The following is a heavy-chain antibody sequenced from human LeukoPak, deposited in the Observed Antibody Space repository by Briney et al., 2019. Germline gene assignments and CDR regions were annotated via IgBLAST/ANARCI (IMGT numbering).Heavy chain of an antibody. CDR2: ISATGDFI. CDR3: AKENGFGGCRTLDY. CDR1: GFAVAQHE. D-gene: IGHD3-10*01. J-gene: IGHJ4*02. Sequence: GGSLRLSCATSGFAVAQHEINWVRQAPGKGLEWVSYISATGDFINYAESVKGRFTVSRDDAKKSVFLQMNNLGVDDTAVYFCAKENGFGGCRTLDYWGQGTLVTVSS. V-gene: IGHV3-48*03.